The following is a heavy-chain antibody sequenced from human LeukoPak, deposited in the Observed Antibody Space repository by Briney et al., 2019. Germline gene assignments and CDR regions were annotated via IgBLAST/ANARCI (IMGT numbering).Heavy chain of an antibody. CDR2: ISFGGAET. D-gene: IGHD6-13*01. V-gene: IGHV3-30*18. CDR3: AKDWYSSRWCNWFDP. Sequence: PGRSLRLSCAASGFTLSDYGMHWVRQAPGKGLEWVAMISFGGAETYYGDSVKGRFSIPRDSSKNTVYLQMDSLRAEDTAVYFCAKDWYSSRWCNWFDPWGQGTLVTVSS. J-gene: IGHJ5*02. CDR1: GFTLSDYG.